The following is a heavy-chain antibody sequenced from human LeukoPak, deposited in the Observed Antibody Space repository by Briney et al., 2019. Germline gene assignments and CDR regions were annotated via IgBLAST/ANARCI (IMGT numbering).Heavy chain of an antibody. CDR2: INHSGST. CDR3: VSQSSSWYGNWFDP. D-gene: IGHD6-13*01. Sequence: PSETLSLTCAVYGGSFSGYYWSWIRQPPGKGPEWIGEINHSGSTNYNPSLKSRVTISVDTSKNQFSLKLSSVTAADTAVYYCVSQSSSWYGNWFDPWGQGTLVTVSS. V-gene: IGHV4-34*01. CDR1: GGSFSGYY. J-gene: IGHJ5*02.